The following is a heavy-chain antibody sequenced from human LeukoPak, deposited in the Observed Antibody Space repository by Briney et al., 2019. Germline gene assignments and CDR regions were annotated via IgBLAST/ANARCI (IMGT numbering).Heavy chain of an antibody. CDR3: ARDRYSSGYYGYYFDY. V-gene: IGHV3-21*01. CDR1: GFTFSSYS. D-gene: IGHD3-22*01. Sequence: GGSLRLSCAASGFTFSSYSMNWVRQAPGKGLEWVSSISSSSSYIYYADSVKGRFTISRDNAKNSLYLQMNSLRAEDTAVYYCARDRYSSGYYGYYFDYWGQGTLVTVSS. J-gene: IGHJ4*02. CDR2: ISSSSSYI.